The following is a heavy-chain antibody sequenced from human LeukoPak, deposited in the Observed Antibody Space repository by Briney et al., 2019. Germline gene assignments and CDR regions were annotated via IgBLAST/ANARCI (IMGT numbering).Heavy chain of an antibody. CDR1: GGSISSSSYY. Sequence: SETLSLTRTVSGGSISSSSYYWGWIRQPPGKGLEWIGSIYYSGSTYYNPSLKSRVTISVDTSKNQFSLKLSSVTAADTAVYYCARHEDPRGTPSDYWGQGTLVTVSS. D-gene: IGHD3-10*01. J-gene: IGHJ4*02. V-gene: IGHV4-39*01. CDR3: ARHEDPRGTPSDY. CDR2: IYYSGST.